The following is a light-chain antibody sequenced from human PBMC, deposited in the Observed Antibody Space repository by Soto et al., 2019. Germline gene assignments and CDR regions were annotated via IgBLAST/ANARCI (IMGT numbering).Light chain of an antibody. CDR2: SNN. CDR3: AAWDDSLNGLCV. J-gene: IGLJ1*01. Sequence: QSVLTQPPSASGTPGQRVTISCSGSSSNIGSNTVNWYQQLPGTAPKLLIYSNNQRPSGVPDRFSGSKSGTSASLAISGLQSEDEADYYCAAWDDSLNGLCVSGTGTKVTVL. V-gene: IGLV1-44*01. CDR1: SSNIGSNT.